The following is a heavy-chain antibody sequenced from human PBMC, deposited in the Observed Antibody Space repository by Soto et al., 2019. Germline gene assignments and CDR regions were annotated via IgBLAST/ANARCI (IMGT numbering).Heavy chain of an antibody. CDR3: ARERTGDPTFFDY. J-gene: IGHJ4*02. CDR1: GGSVSSGSYY. Sequence: QVQLQESGPGLVKASETLSLTCTVSGGSVSSGSYYRSWIRQPPGKGLEWIGYIYHNGGTNYNPSLKSRVTISVDTSKNQFSLKLSSVTAADTAVYYCARERTGDPTFFDYWGQGTLVTVSS. CDR2: IYHNGGT. V-gene: IGHV4-61*01. D-gene: IGHD1-1*01.